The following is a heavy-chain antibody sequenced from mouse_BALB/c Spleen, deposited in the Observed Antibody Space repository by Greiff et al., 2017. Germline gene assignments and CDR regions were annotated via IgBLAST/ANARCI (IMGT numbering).Heavy chain of an antibody. V-gene: IGHV2-2*02. D-gene: IGHD1-2*01. CDR1: GFSLTSYG. CDR3: ARNSLLRRHGGYFDV. J-gene: IGHJ1*01. Sequence: VMLVESGPGLVQPSQSLSITCTVSGFSLTSYGVHWVRQSPGKGLEWLGVIWSGGSTDYNAAFISRLSISKDNSKSQVFFKMNSLQANDTAIYYCARNSLLRRHGGYFDVWGAGTTVTVSS. CDR2: IWSGGST.